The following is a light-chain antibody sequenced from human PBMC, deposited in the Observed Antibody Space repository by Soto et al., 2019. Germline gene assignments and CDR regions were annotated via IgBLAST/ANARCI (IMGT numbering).Light chain of an antibody. CDR1: QSISTF. Sequence: DIQMTQSPSSLPASVGDRVSVTCRASQSISTFLNWYQQRPGEAPKLLIYAASSLQSGVPSRFSGSGSGADFTLTIGSLQPEDFATYYCQQSYTTPRTFGQGTKVEVK. CDR3: QQSYTTPRT. CDR2: AAS. V-gene: IGKV1-39*01. J-gene: IGKJ1*01.